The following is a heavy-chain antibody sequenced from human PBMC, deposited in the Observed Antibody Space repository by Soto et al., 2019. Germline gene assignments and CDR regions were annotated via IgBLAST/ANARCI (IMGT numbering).Heavy chain of an antibody. D-gene: IGHD2-2*01. CDR1: GYTFTSYD. J-gene: IGHJ5*02. V-gene: IGHV1-8*01. CDR2: MNPNSGNT. Sequence: ASVKVSCKASGYTFTSYDINWVRQATGQGLEWMGWMNPNSGNTGYAQKFQGRVTMTRNTSISTAYMELSSLRSEDTAVYYCARGLGGEDIVLVPAAMRFDPWGQGTLVTVSS. CDR3: ARGLGGEDIVLVPAAMRFDP.